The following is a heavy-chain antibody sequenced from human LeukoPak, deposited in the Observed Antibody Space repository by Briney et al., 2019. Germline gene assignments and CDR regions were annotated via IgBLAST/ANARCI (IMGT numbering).Heavy chain of an antibody. CDR2: INHSGTT. J-gene: IGHJ4*02. Sequence: PSETLSLTCAVYGGSFSGYYWSWIRQPPGKGLEWIGEINHSGTTNYNPSLKSRVTTSLATSKNQFSLKLSSVTAADTAVYYCASSGSGSYYNFDYWGQGTLVTVSS. V-gene: IGHV4-34*01. D-gene: IGHD3-10*01. CDR3: ASSGSGSYYNFDY. CDR1: GGSFSGYY.